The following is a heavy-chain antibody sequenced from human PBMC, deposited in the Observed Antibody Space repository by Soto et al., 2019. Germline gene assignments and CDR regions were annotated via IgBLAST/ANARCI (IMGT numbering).Heavy chain of an antibody. CDR1: GGSISSSSYY. V-gene: IGHV4-39*02. Sequence: QLLLQESGPGLVKPSETLPLTCTVSGGSISSSSYYWGWIRQPAEKGLEWIGSIYYSGSTYYNPSLKSRVTISVDTSKNHFSLKLSSVTAADTAVYYCATQEVGGSYVFTFDPWGQGTMVTVSS. CDR2: IYYSGST. CDR3: ATQEVGGSYVFTFDP. J-gene: IGHJ5*02. D-gene: IGHD1-26*01.